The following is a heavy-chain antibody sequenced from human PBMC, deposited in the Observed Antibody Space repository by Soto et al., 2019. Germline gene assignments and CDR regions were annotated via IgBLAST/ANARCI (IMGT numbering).Heavy chain of an antibody. CDR1: GFTFSSYA. CDR3: ARDRATVVTPVRARYYYYYYGMDV. V-gene: IGHV3-30-3*01. CDR2: ISYDGSNK. Sequence: PGGSLRLSCAASGFTFSSYAMHWVRQAPGKGLEWVAVISYDGSNKYYADSVKGRFTISRDNSKNTLYLQMNSLRAEDTAVYYCARDRATVVTPVRARYYYYYYGMDVWGQGTTVTVSS. J-gene: IGHJ6*02. D-gene: IGHD4-17*01.